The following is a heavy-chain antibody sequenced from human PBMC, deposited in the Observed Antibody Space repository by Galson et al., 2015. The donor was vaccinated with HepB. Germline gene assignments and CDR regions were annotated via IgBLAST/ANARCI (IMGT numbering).Heavy chain of an antibody. CDR2: FDPEDGET. V-gene: IGHV1-24*01. Sequence: SVKVSCKVSGYTLTELSMHWVRQAPGKGLEWMGGFDPEDGETIYAQKFQGRVTMTEDTSTDTAYMELSSLRSEDTAVYYCATVGAALDAFDIWGQGTMVTVSS. CDR3: ATVGAALDAFDI. J-gene: IGHJ3*02. D-gene: IGHD6-25*01. CDR1: GYTLTELS.